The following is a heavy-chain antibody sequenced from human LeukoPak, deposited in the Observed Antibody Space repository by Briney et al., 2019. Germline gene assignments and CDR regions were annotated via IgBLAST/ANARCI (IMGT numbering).Heavy chain of an antibody. CDR3: ARGYRRIYREFDP. J-gene: IGHJ5*02. D-gene: IGHD2-21*01. V-gene: IGHV4-61*02. CDR1: GGSISSGSYY. Sequence: SQTLSLTCTVSGGSISSGSYYWSWIRQPAGKGLEWIGRIYTSGSTNYTPSLKSRVTISVDTSKNQFSLKLSSVTAADTAVYYCARGYRRIYREFDPWGQGTLVTVSS. CDR2: IYTSGST.